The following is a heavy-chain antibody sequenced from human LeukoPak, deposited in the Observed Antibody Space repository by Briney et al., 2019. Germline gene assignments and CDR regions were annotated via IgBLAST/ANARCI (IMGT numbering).Heavy chain of an antibody. D-gene: IGHD3-3*01. Sequence: SETLSLTCAVYGGSFSGYYWSLIRQPPGKGLEWIGEINHSGSTNYNPSLKSRVTISVDTSKNQFSLKLSSVTAADTAVYYCGTLFGVVSMDVWGQGTTVTVSS. CDR1: GGSFSGYY. CDR3: GTLFGVVSMDV. J-gene: IGHJ6*02. V-gene: IGHV4-34*01. CDR2: INHSGST.